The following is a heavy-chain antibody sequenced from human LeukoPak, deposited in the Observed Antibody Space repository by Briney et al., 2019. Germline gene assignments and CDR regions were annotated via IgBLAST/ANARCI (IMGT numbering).Heavy chain of an antibody. CDR2: IKQDGNEK. Sequence: GGTLRLSCAASGFRFNTYWMSWVRQAPGKGLEWVANIKQDGNEKYYADSVKGRFIISRDNAKTSLYLQMTSLRAEDTAVYYCATSYRILPAASLDYWGQGALVTVSS. CDR3: ATSYRILPAASLDY. D-gene: IGHD2-2*01. J-gene: IGHJ4*02. CDR1: GFRFNTYW. V-gene: IGHV3-7*01.